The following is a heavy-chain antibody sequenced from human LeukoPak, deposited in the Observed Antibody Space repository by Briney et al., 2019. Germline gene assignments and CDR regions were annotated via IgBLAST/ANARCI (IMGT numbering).Heavy chain of an antibody. D-gene: IGHD1-26*01. Sequence: PGGSLRLSCAASGFTFSSYRMYWVRQAPGKGLEWVAFIRYDGSNKYYADSVKGRFTISRDNSKNTLYLQMNSLRAEDTAVYYCAKARSGSYPGGYWGQGTLVTVSS. V-gene: IGHV3-30*02. CDR3: AKARSGSYPGGY. CDR2: IRYDGSNK. J-gene: IGHJ4*02. CDR1: GFTFSSYR.